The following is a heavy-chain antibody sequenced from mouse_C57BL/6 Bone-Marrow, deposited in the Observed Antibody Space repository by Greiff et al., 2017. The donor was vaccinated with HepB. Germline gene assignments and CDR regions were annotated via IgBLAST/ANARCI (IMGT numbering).Heavy chain of an antibody. CDR2: IRSKSNNYAT. CDR1: GFSFNTYA. D-gene: IGHD2-1*01. CDR3: VRQRVTWFAY. J-gene: IGHJ3*01. Sequence: EVKLQESGGGLVQPKGSLKLSCAASGFSFNTYAMNWVRQAPGKGLEWVARIRSKSNNYATYYADSVKDRFTISRDDSESMLYLQMNNLKTEDTAMYYCVRQRVTWFAYWGQGTLVTVSA. V-gene: IGHV10-1*01.